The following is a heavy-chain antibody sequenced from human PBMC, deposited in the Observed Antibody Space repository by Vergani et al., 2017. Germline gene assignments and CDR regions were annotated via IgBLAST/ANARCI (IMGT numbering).Heavy chain of an antibody. Sequence: QVHLVGSGGGVVQPGRSLTLSCSASGFTFSSYGMHWVRQAPGKGLEWVACIWYDGSNKRYVESVKGRFTISRDNSKNTVYLQMNSLRADDTAVYYCARDFRVGATILDSWGQGSLVTVTS. CDR2: IWYDGSNK. CDR3: ARDFRVGATILDS. V-gene: IGHV3-33*01. D-gene: IGHD3-10*01. J-gene: IGHJ4*02. CDR1: GFTFSSYG.